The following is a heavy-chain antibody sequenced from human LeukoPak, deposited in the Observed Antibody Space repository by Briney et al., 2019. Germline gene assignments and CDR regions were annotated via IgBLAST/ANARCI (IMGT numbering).Heavy chain of an antibody. CDR3: ARWFYDSSGYYNY. J-gene: IGHJ4*02. V-gene: IGHV3-7*01. CDR1: GFTFSSYW. Sequence: GGSLRLSCAASGFTFSSYWMSWVRQAPGKGLEWVANIKQDGSEKYYVDSVKGRFTISRDNAKNSLYLQMNSLRAEDTAVYYCARWFYDSSGYYNYWGQGTLVTVSS. D-gene: IGHD3-22*01. CDR2: IKQDGSEK.